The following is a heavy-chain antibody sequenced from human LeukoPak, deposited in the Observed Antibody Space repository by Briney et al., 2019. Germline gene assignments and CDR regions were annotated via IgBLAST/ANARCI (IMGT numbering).Heavy chain of an antibody. J-gene: IGHJ6*02. D-gene: IGHD2-2*01. V-gene: IGHV4-34*01. Sequence: TSETLSLTCAVYGGSFSGYYWSWIRQPPGKGLEWIGEIDHSGSTNYNPSLKSRVTISVDTSKNQFSLKLSSVTAADTAVYYCARMGSTSCYGKIKDYCYYYGMDVWGQGTTVTVSS. CDR1: GGSFSGYY. CDR3: ARMGSTSCYGKIKDYCYYYGMDV. CDR2: IDHSGST.